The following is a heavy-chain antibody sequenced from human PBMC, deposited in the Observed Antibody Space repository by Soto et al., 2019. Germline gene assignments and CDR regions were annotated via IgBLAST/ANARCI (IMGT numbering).Heavy chain of an antibody. CDR2: IYYSGST. Sequence: QVQLQESGPGLVKPSQTLSLTCTVSGGSISSGDYYWSWIRQPPGKGLEWIGYIYYSGSTYYNPSLKSRVTISVDTSKNQFSLKLSSVTAADTAVYYCARVKPDYYDSSGGYFQHWGQGTLVTVSS. J-gene: IGHJ1*01. D-gene: IGHD3-22*01. V-gene: IGHV4-30-4*01. CDR1: GGSISSGDYY. CDR3: ARVKPDYYDSSGGYFQH.